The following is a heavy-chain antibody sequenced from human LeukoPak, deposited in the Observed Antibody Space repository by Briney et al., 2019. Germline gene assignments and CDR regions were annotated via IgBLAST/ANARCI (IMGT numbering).Heavy chain of an antibody. J-gene: IGHJ4*02. CDR2: ISYDGSNK. D-gene: IGHD2-15*01. V-gene: IGHV3-30*04. Sequence: GRSLRLSCAASGFTFSSYAVHWVRQAPGKGLEWVAVISYDGSNKYYADSVKGRFTISRDNSKNTLYLQMNSLRAEDTAVYYCARDGYCSGGSCYLDYWGQGTLVTVSS. CDR1: GFTFSSYA. CDR3: ARDGYCSGGSCYLDY.